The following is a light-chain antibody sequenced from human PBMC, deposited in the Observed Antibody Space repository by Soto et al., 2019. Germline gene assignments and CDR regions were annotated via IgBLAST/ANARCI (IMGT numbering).Light chain of an antibody. CDR1: QIISTY. J-gene: IGKJ2*01. V-gene: IGKV1-39*01. CDR3: QQSYSTPYT. Sequence: DIQMTQSPSSLSASVGDRVTITCRASQIISTYLNWYHQKPGRAPDLLIYAASSLQSGVPSRFSGSGSGTDFTLTISSLQPEDFGSYFCQQSYSTPYTFGQGTKLEIK. CDR2: AAS.